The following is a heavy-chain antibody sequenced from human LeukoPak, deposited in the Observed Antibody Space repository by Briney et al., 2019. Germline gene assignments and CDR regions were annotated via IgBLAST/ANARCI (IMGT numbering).Heavy chain of an antibody. D-gene: IGHD3-22*01. Sequence: GGSLRLSFAASGFTFSSYGMHWVRQAPGKGLGWVAFLRYDGSNKYYADTVKGRFTISRDNSKNTLYLQMNSLRAGDTAVYYCAKDQDYYDSSGTDYWGQGTLVTVSS. J-gene: IGHJ4*02. CDR2: LRYDGSNK. V-gene: IGHV3-30*02. CDR1: GFTFSSYG. CDR3: AKDQDYYDSSGTDY.